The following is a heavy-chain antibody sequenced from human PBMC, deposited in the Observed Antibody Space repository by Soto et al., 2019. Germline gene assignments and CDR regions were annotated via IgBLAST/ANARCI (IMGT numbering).Heavy chain of an antibody. CDR1: GFTFSSYG. V-gene: IGHV3-33*01. J-gene: IGHJ6*02. D-gene: IGHD5-18*01. CDR3: ARGTKSGDSYGYNPYYYYGMDV. CDR2: IWYDGSNK. Sequence: QVQLVESGGGVVQPGRSLRLSCAASGFTFSSYGMHWVRQAPGKGLEWVAVIWYDGSNKYYADSVKGRFTISRDNCKNTLDLQMNSLRAEDTAVYYCARGTKSGDSYGYNPYYYYGMDVWGQGTTVTVSS.